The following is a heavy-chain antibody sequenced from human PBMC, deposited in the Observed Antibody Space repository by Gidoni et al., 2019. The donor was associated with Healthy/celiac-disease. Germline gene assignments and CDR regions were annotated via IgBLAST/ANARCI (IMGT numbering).Heavy chain of an antibody. J-gene: IGHJ6*02. CDR2: IRSKAYGGTT. CDR3: TRGDLPPDYYGMDV. Sequence: VQLVESGGGLVKPGRSMRLSCTASAFTFGDYAISWFRQAPGKGREWLGFIRSKAYGGTTEYAASVKGRFTISRDDSKSIAYLQMNSLKTEDTAVYYCTRGDLPPDYYGMDVWGQGTTVTVSS. D-gene: IGHD2-2*01. V-gene: IGHV3-49*05. CDR1: AFTFGDYA.